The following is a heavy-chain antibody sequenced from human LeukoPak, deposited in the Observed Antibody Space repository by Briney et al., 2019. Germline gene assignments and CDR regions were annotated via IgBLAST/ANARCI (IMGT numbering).Heavy chain of an antibody. Sequence: ASVKVSCKASGYTFTSYGISWVRQAPGQGLEWMGWISAHNGNTNYAQKLQGRVTMTTDTSTSTAYMELRSLRSDDTAVYYCARGGYCSGGSCYIPTYFDYWGQGTLVTVSS. CDR1: GYTFTSYG. V-gene: IGHV1-18*01. J-gene: IGHJ4*02. CDR3: ARGGYCSGGSCYIPTYFDY. D-gene: IGHD2-15*01. CDR2: ISAHNGNT.